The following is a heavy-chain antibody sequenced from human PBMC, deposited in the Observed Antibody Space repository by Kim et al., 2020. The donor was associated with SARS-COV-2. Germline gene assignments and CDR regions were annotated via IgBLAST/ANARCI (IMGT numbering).Heavy chain of an antibody. J-gene: IGHJ6*02. CDR2: IYYSGST. D-gene: IGHD3-10*01. Sequence: SETLSLTCTVSGGSISSGGYYWSWIRQHPGKGLEWIGYIYYSGSTYYNPSLKSRVTISVDTSKNQFSLKLSSVTAADTAVYYCAREVGYYGSGNEPTRYYYYGMDVWGQGTTVTVSS. V-gene: IGHV4-31*03. CDR1: GGSISSGGYY. CDR3: AREVGYYGSGNEPTRYYYYGMDV.